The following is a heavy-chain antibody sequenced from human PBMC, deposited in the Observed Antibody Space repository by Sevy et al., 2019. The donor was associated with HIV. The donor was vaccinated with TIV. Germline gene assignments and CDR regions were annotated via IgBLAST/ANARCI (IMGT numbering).Heavy chain of an antibody. CDR3: AKMMYYYGLSPNDY. Sequence: GGSLRLSCAASGFTFSSYDMSWVRQAPGKGLEWVSAISGSGGSTYYADSVKGRFTISRDNSKNTLYLQMNSLRAEDTAVYYCAKMMYYYGLSPNDYWGQGTLVTVSS. J-gene: IGHJ4*02. CDR2: ISGSGGST. CDR1: GFTFSSYD. V-gene: IGHV3-23*01. D-gene: IGHD3-10*01.